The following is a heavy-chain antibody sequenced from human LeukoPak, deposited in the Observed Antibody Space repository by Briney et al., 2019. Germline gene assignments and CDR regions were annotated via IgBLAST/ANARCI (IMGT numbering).Heavy chain of an antibody. CDR3: ARYAALGSGGGPHYYYYYGMDV. J-gene: IGHJ6*02. CDR2: ISSSGSTI. V-gene: IGHV3-11*04. Sequence: PGGSLRLSCAASRFTFSDYAMSWVRQAPGKGLEWVSYISSSGSTIYYADSVKGRFTISRDNAKNSLYLQMNSLRAEDTAVYYCARYAALGSGGGPHYYYYYGMDVWGQGTTVTVSS. D-gene: IGHD2-2*01. CDR1: RFTFSDYA.